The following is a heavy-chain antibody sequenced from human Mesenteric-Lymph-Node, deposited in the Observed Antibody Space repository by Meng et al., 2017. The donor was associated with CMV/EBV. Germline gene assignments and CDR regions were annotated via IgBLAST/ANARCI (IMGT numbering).Heavy chain of an antibody. J-gene: IGHJ4*02. Sequence: QPCGAALLKPPGTLSPACAVYGGFFSGSYWSRTCPPPGKGLEWIGEINHSGSTNYNPSLKSRVPISVDTSKNQFSLKLSSVTAADTAVYYCARHQRWLKSEGGFNYWGQGTLVTVSS. D-gene: IGHD4-23*01. V-gene: IGHV4-34*01. CDR2: INHSGST. CDR3: ARHQRWLKSEGGFNY. CDR1: GGFFSGSY.